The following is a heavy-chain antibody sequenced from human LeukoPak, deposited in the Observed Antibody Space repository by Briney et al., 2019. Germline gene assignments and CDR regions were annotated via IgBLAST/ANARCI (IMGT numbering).Heavy chain of an antibody. J-gene: IGHJ6*03. CDR2: INHSGRT. D-gene: IGHD2-21*01. CDR3: ASGYSLYYYYYYMDV. V-gene: IGHV4-34*01. Sequence: SETLSLTCAVSGVSLNGYYWGWIRQTPGKGLEWIGEINHSGRTNYNPSLKSRVTISADTSKNQFSLKLSSVTAADTAVYYCASGYSLYYYYYYMDVWGKGTTVTVSS. CDR1: GVSLNGYY.